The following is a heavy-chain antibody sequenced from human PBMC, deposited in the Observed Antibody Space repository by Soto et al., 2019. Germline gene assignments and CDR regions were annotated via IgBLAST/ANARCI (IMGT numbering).Heavy chain of an antibody. J-gene: IGHJ4*02. V-gene: IGHV4-30-4*08. Sequence: SETLCVTSTVADGYIDSGGFYWNWIRQPPGKGLEWIGYIYYSGSTYYNPSLKSRVTISVDTSKNQFSLKLSSVTAADTAVYYCARVPDYWGQGILVTVSS. CDR3: ARVPDY. CDR2: IYYSGST. CDR1: DGYIDSGGFY. D-gene: IGHD2-2*01.